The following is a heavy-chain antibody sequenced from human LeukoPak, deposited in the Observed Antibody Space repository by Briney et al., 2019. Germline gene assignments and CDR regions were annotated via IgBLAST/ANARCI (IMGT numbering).Heavy chain of an antibody. CDR1: GYTFTSYG. CDR3: ARDSAIRFLEWLLYY. CDR2: ISAYNGNT. Sequence: ASVKVSCKASGYTFTSYGISWVRQAPGQGLEWMGWISAYNGNTNYAQKLQGRVTMTTDTSTSTAYMELRSLRSDDTAVYYCARDSAIRFLEWLLYYWGQGTLVTVSS. V-gene: IGHV1-18*01. D-gene: IGHD3-3*01. J-gene: IGHJ4*02.